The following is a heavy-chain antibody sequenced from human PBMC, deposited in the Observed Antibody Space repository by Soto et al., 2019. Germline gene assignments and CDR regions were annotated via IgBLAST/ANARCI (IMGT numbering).Heavy chain of an antibody. Sequence: GGSLRLSCAASGFTFSSYAMHWVRQAPGKGLEWVAVISYDGSNKYYADSVKGRFTISRDNSKNTLYLQMNSLRAEDTAVYYCARGGELRDAFDIWGQGTMVTVSS. V-gene: IGHV3-30-3*01. D-gene: IGHD1-7*01. J-gene: IGHJ3*02. CDR3: ARGGELRDAFDI. CDR1: GFTFSSYA. CDR2: ISYDGSNK.